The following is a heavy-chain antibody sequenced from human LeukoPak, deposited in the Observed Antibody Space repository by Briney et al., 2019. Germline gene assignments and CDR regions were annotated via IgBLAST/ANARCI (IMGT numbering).Heavy chain of an antibody. J-gene: IGHJ6*02. Sequence: GESLKISCKGSGYSFTSYWIGWVRQMPGKGLEWMGIIYPGGSDTRYSPSFQGQVTISADKSISTAYLQWSSLKASDTAMYYCASGYSYGNNDYYYYYGMDVWGQGTTVTVSS. CDR2: IYPGGSDT. CDR1: GYSFTSYW. D-gene: IGHD5-18*01. CDR3: ASGYSYGNNDYYYYYGMDV. V-gene: IGHV5-51*01.